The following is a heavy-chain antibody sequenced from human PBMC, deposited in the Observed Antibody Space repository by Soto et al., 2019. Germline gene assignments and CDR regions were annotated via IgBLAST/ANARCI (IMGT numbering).Heavy chain of an antibody. CDR1: GGSISSGGYS. J-gene: IGHJ5*02. D-gene: IGHD6-13*01. V-gene: IGHV4-30-2*01. CDR3: ARDGGYSKANWFDP. Sequence: KSSETLSLTCAVSGGSISSGGYSWSWIRQPPGKGLEWIGYIYHSGSTYYNPSLKSRVTISVDRSKNQFSLKLSSVTAADTAVYYCARDGGYSKANWFDPWGQGTLVTVSS. CDR2: IYHSGST.